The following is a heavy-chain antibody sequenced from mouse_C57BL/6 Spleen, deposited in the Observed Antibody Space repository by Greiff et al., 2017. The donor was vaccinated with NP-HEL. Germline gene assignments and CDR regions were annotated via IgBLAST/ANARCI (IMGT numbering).Heavy chain of an antibody. CDR3: AKMGGYYAMDY. D-gene: IGHD2-3*01. V-gene: IGHV1-82*01. J-gene: IGHJ4*01. Sequence: VQRVESGPELVKPGASVKISCKASGYAFSSSWMNWVKQRPGKGLEWIGRIYPGDGDTNYNGKFKGKATLTADKSSSTAYMQLSSLTSEDSAVYFCAKMGGYYAMDYWGQGTSVTVSS. CDR1: GYAFSSSW. CDR2: IYPGDGDT.